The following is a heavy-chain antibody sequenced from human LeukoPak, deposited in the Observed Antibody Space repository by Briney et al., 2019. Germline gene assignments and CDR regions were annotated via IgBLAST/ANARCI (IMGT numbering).Heavy chain of an antibody. CDR3: ARGRIAAAGSNWFDP. D-gene: IGHD6-13*01. CDR1: GGSISSYY. CDR2: IYYSGST. Sequence: SETLSPTCTVSGGSISSYYWSWIRQPPGKGLEWIGYIYYSGSTNYNPSLKSRVTISVDTSKNQFSLKLSSVTAADTAVYYCARGRIAAAGSNWFDPWGQGTLVTVSS. J-gene: IGHJ5*02. V-gene: IGHV4-59*01.